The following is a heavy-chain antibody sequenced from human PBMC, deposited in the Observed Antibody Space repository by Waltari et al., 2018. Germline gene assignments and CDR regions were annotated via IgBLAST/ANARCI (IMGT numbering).Heavy chain of an antibody. CDR3: AREHWDSSSSGYYFDY. D-gene: IGHD6-6*01. CDR1: GYTFTSYY. J-gene: IGHJ4*02. Sequence: QVQLVQSGAEVKKPGASVKVSCKASGYTFTSYYMHWVRQAPGQGLEWMGIINPSGGSTSYAQKFQGRVTMTRDTSTSTVYMELSSLRSEDTAVYYCAREHWDSSSSGYYFDYWGQGTLVTVSS. V-gene: IGHV1-46*01. CDR2: INPSGGST.